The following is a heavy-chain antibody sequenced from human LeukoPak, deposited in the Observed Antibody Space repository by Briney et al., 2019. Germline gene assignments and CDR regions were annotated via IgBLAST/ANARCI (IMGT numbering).Heavy chain of an antibody. V-gene: IGHV4-34*01. Sequence: SETLSLTCAVYGGPFSGYYWSWIRQPPGKGLEWIGEINHSGSTNYNPSFKSRVTISVDTSKNQFSLKLSSVPAADTAVYYCARGEFGYYYDSSAYTAFDYWGQGTLVTVSS. CDR1: GGPFSGYY. D-gene: IGHD3-22*01. CDR3: ARGEFGYYYDSSAYTAFDY. CDR2: INHSGST. J-gene: IGHJ4*02.